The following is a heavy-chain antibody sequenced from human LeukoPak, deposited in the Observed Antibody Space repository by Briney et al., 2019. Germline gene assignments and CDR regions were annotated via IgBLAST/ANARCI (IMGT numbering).Heavy chain of an antibody. CDR2: LRSKTYTETT. CDR1: GFTFGDYA. D-gene: IGHD3-16*01. V-gene: IGHV3-49*04. CDR3: SRVAGGSYYYYYMDV. Sequence: GGSLRLSCAASGFTFGDYAMSWVRQAPGKGLQWVGFLRSKTYTETTEYAASVKGRFIISRDDSKSIAYLQMNSLKTEDTAVYYCSRVAGGSYYYYYMDVWGKGTKVTISS. J-gene: IGHJ6*03.